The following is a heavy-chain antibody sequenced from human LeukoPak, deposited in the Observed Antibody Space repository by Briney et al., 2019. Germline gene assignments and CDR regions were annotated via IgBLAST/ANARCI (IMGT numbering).Heavy chain of an antibody. J-gene: IGHJ2*01. D-gene: IGHD2-15*01. CDR3: AKGGIAPIGWYFDL. CDR2: ISSSGSTI. Sequence: GGSLRLSCAASGFTVSSNYMSWVRQAPGKGLEWVSYISSSGSTIYYADSVKGRFTISRDNAKNSLYLQMNSLRAEETAVYYCAKGGIAPIGWYFDLWGRGTLVTVSS. V-gene: IGHV3-48*04. CDR1: GFTVSSNY.